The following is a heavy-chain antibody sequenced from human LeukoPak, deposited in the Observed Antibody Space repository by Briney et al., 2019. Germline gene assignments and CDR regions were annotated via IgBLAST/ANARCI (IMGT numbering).Heavy chain of an antibody. CDR3: ARERDYGDEYYYMDV. Sequence: SETLSLTCTVSGGSISSSSYYWGWIRQPPGKGLEWIGSIYYSGSTYYNPSLKSRVTISVDTSKNQFSLKLSSVTAADTAVYYCARERDYGDEYYYMDVWGKGTTVTISS. J-gene: IGHJ6*03. D-gene: IGHD4-17*01. V-gene: IGHV4-39*07. CDR2: IYYSGST. CDR1: GGSISSSSYY.